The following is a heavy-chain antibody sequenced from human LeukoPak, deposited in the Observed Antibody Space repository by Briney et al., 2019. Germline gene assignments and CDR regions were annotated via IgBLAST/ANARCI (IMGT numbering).Heavy chain of an antibody. J-gene: IGHJ4*02. V-gene: IGHV4-39*01. CDR3: ARRGDTAMVLFDY. CDR1: GGSISSSTYY. Sequence: SETLSLTCTVSGGSISSSTYYWGWIRQPPGKGLEWIGSIYYSGSTYYNPSLKSRVTISVDTSKNQFSLKLSSVTAADTAVYYCARRGDTAMVLFDYWGQGTLVTVSS. D-gene: IGHD5-18*01. CDR2: IYYSGST.